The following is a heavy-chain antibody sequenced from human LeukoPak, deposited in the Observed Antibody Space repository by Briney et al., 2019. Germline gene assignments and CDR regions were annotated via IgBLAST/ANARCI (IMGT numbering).Heavy chain of an antibody. CDR1: GFTFSSYA. V-gene: IGHV3-21*01. J-gene: IGHJ5*02. D-gene: IGHD3-10*01. Sequence: GGSLRLSCAASGFTFSSYAMNWVRQAPGKGLEWVSSISSSSGYIFYADSVKGRFTISRDNSKNTLYLQMNSLRAEDTAVYYCAKEAWFGELLNNWFDPWGQGTLVTVSS. CDR2: ISSSSGYI. CDR3: AKEAWFGELLNNWFDP.